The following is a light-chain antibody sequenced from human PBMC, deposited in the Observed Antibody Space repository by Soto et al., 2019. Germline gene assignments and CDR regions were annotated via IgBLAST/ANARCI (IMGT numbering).Light chain of an antibody. J-gene: IGKJ5*01. Sequence: EVVMTQSPATLSVSPGERGTLSCRASQSVGRNLAWYQQKPGQAPRLLIYDASSRATGIPDRFSGSGSGTDFTLTISRLEPEDFAVYYCQQYGSSPFTFGQGTRLEIK. CDR2: DAS. CDR3: QQYGSSPFT. CDR1: QSVGRN. V-gene: IGKV3-20*01.